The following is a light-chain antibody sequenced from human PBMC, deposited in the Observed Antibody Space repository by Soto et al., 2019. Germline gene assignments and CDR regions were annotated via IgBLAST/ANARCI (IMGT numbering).Light chain of an antibody. CDR3: QQCRKWPTT. V-gene: IGKV3-15*01. Sequence: EIGMTQSPATLSVSAGERATLSCRASQSVSNNLAWYQQKPGQAPRLLIHGASTRAPGFPARFSGSGSGTDFTLTISSLEPEDFAVYYCQQCRKWPTTFGQGTRLEIK. J-gene: IGKJ5*01. CDR2: GAS. CDR1: QSVSNN.